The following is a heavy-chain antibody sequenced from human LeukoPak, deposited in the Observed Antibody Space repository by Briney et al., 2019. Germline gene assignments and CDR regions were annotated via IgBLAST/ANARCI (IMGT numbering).Heavy chain of an antibody. CDR3: ARGLLYYMDV. CDR2: INHSGST. Sequence: SETLSLTCAVYGGSFSGYYWSWIRQPPGKGLEWIREINHSGSTNYNPSLKSRVTISVDTSKNQFSLKLSSVTAADTAVYYCARGLLYYMDVWGKGTTVTVSS. CDR1: GGSFSGYY. V-gene: IGHV4-34*01. D-gene: IGHD3-10*01. J-gene: IGHJ6*03.